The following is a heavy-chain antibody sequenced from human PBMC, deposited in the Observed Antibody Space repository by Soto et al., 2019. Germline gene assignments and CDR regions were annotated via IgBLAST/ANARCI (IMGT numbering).Heavy chain of an antibody. J-gene: IGHJ6*02. V-gene: IGHV5-10-1*01. D-gene: IGHD2-2*01. Sequence: PGESLKISCKGSGYSFTSYWISWVRQMPGKGLEWMGRIDPSDSYTNYSPSFQGHVTISADKSISTAYLQWSSLKASDTAMYYCARTGGIVVVQAAMHEYYYGMDVWGQGTTVTVSS. CDR1: GYSFTSYW. CDR3: ARTGGIVVVQAAMHEYYYGMDV. CDR2: IDPSDSYT.